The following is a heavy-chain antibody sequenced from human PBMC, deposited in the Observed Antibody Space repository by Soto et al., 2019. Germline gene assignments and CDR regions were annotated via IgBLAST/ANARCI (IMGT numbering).Heavy chain of an antibody. CDR1: GFTFSSYA. J-gene: IGHJ6*02. CDR3: ARDCPKYYYYGMDV. CDR2: IYSGGST. Sequence: PGGSLRLSCAASGFTFSSYAMSWVRQAPGKGLEWVSVIYSGGSTYYADSVKGRFTISRDNSKNTLYLQMNSLRAEDTAVYYCARDCPKYYYYGMDVWGQGTTVTVSS. V-gene: IGHV3-53*01.